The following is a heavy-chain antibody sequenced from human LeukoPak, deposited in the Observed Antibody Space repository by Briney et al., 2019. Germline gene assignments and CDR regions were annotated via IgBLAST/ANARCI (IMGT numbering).Heavy chain of an antibody. CDR2: IYTSGST. J-gene: IGHJ6*03. CDR1: GGSISSYY. V-gene: IGHV4-4*09. D-gene: IGHD3-3*01. Sequence: PSETLSLTCTVSGGSISSYYWSWIRQPPGKGLEWIGYIYTSGSTNHNPSLKSRVTISVDTSKNQFSLKLSSVTAADTAVYYCARHGGRSGYGHYYMDVWGKGTTVTVSS. CDR3: ARHGGRSGYGHYYMDV.